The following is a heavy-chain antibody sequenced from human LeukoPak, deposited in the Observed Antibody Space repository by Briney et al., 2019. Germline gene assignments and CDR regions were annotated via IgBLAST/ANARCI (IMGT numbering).Heavy chain of an antibody. CDR1: GYTFTSYG. CDR3: ARNIVATITPYYYYYMDV. CDR2: ISAYNGNT. V-gene: IGHV1-18*01. D-gene: IGHD5-12*01. J-gene: IGHJ6*03. Sequence: ASVKVSCKASGYTFTSYGISWVRQAPGQGLEWMGWISAYNGNTNYAQKLQGRVTMTTDTSTSTAYMELRSLRSDDTAVYYCARNIVATITPYYYYYMDVWGKGTTVTASS.